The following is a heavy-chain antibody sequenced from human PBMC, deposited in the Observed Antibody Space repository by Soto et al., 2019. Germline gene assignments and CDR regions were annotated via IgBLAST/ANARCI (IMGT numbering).Heavy chain of an antibody. CDR3: ARDQGYNWNP. CDR2: INHSGST. V-gene: IGHV4-34*01. J-gene: IGHJ5*02. Sequence: SETLSLTCAVYGGSFSGYYWSWIRQPPGKGLEWIGEINHSGSTNYNPSLKSRVTISVDTSKNQFSLKLSSVTAADTAVYYCARDQGYNWNPWGQGTLVTVSS. CDR1: GGSFSGYY. D-gene: IGHD1-20*01.